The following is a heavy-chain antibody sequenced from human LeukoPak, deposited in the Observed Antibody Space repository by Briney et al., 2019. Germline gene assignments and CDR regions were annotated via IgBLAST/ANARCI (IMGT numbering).Heavy chain of an antibody. CDR3: AKAANFDILTGYYLDY. J-gene: IGHJ4*02. V-gene: IGHV1-18*01. D-gene: IGHD3-9*01. Sequence: ASVKVSCKASGYTFTSYGISWVRQAPGQGLEWMGWISVYNGNTNYAQKVQGRVTTTTDTSTSTAYMELRSLRSDDTAIYYCAKAANFDILTGYYLDYWGQGTLVTVSS. CDR1: GYTFTSYG. CDR2: ISVYNGNT.